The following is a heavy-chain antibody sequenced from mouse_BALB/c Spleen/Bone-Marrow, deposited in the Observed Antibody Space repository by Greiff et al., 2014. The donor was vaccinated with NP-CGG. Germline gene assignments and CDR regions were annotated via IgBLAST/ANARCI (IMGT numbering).Heavy chain of an antibody. CDR3: ARYYRYYYAMDY. CDR1: GFNIKDTY. CDR2: IDPANGNT. J-gene: IGHJ4*01. D-gene: IGHD1-1*01. Sequence: VQLKESGAELVKPGASVKLSCTASGFNIKDTYMHWVKQRPEQGLEWIGRIDPANGNTKYDPKSQGKATITADTSSNTAYLQLSSLTSEDTAVYYCARYYRYYYAMDYWGQGTSVTVSS. V-gene: IGHV14-3*02.